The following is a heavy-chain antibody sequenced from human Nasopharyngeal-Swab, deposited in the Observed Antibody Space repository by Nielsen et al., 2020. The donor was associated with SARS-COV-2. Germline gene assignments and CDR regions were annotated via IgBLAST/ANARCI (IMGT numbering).Heavy chain of an antibody. CDR1: GFTFGGYG. D-gene: IGHD6-13*01. V-gene: IGHV3-33*01. J-gene: IGHJ4*02. CDR2: IWYDGSNK. CDR3: ARGGLDSSSWYGYYFDY. Sequence: GESLKISCAASGFTFGGYGMHWVRQAPGKGLEWVAVIWYDGSNKYYADSVKGRFTISRDNSKNTLYLQMNSLRAEDTAVYYCARGGLDSSSWYGYYFDYWGQGTLVTVSS.